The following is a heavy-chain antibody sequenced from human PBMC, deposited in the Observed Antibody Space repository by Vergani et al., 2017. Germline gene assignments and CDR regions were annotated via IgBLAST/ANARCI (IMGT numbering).Heavy chain of an antibody. J-gene: IGHJ3*01. D-gene: IGHD2-15*01. CDR2: ISASGNA. V-gene: IGHV4-61*02. CDR1: GGSISAGYYF. Sequence: QVQLQASGPGRVKPSQTLSLTCTMSGGSISAGYYFWSWIRQPAGKGLEWLGHISASGNASHSPSLKTRVSMSVDTSKNQFSLPVTSVTAADTAIYFCARRSGGYYSGGKVHPLRTALDVWGHGTVVTVSS. CDR3: ARRSGGYYSGGKVHPLRTALDV.